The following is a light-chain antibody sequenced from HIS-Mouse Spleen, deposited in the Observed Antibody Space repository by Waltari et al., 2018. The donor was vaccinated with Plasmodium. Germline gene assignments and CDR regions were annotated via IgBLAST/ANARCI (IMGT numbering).Light chain of an antibody. V-gene: IGKV3D-7*01. CDR3: QQDYNLLT. CDR2: DAS. Sequence: EIVMTQSPATLSLFPGERATLSCRVSQNVSSSYLPWYQQKPGHAPRLLIYDASTRATGIPSRFSGSGSGTDFTLTISSLQPEDFAVYYCQQDYNLLTFGGGTKVEIK. J-gene: IGKJ4*01. CDR1: QNVSSSY.